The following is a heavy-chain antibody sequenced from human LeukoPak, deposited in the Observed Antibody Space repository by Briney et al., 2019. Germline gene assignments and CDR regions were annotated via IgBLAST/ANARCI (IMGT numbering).Heavy chain of an antibody. V-gene: IGHV4-34*01. D-gene: IGHD2-15*01. Sequence: PSETLSLTCGVSGGSFSGYYWNWIRQAPGRGLEWIGEMYHNGSTNYSPSLKSRVTISGDTSKSQFSLRVSSLTAADTAVYYCARGLRIPRRRGYSHVPPSNVALDVWGHGTTVTVSS. CDR2: MYHNGST. CDR1: GGSFSGYY. J-gene: IGHJ6*02. CDR3: ARGLRIPRRRGYSHVPPSNVALDV.